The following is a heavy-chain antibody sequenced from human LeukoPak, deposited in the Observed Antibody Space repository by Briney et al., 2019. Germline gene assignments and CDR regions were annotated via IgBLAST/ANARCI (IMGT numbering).Heavy chain of an antibody. V-gene: IGHV4-34*01. J-gene: IGHJ5*02. CDR3: ARSSWFGVFDP. CDR2: INHSGST. D-gene: IGHD3-10*01. Sequence: SETLSLTCAVYGGSFSGYYWSWIRQPPGNGLEWIGEINHSGSTNYNPSLKSRVTISVDTSKNQFSLKLSSVTAADTAVYYCARSSWFGVFDPWGQGTLVTVSS. CDR1: GGSFSGYY.